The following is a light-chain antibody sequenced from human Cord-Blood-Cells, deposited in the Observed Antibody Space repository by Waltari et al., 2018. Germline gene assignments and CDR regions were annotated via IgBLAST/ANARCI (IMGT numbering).Light chain of an antibody. J-gene: IGLJ3*02. Sequence: QSALTRPRSVSGSPGQSVTISCTGTSSDVGGYNYVSWYQQHPGKAPKLVIYDVSKRPSGVPDRFSGSKSGNTASLTISGLQAEDEADYYCCSYAGSYTWVFGGGTKLTVL. CDR2: DVS. V-gene: IGLV2-11*01. CDR3: CSYAGSYTWV. CDR1: SSDVGGYNY.